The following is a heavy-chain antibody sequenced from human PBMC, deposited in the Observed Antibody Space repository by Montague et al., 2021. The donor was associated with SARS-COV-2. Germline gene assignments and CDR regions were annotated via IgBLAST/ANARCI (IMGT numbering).Heavy chain of an antibody. CDR2: INWNGGST. J-gene: IGHJ4*02. CDR3: ARDVEGFGELHVDY. D-gene: IGHD3-10*01. Sequence: SLRLSCAASGFTFDDYGMIWVRQAPGKGLEWVSCINWNGGSTGYADSVKGRFTISRDNAKNSLYLQMNSLRAEDTALYYCARDVEGFGELHVDYWGQGTLVTVSS. V-gene: IGHV3-20*04. CDR1: GFTFDDYG.